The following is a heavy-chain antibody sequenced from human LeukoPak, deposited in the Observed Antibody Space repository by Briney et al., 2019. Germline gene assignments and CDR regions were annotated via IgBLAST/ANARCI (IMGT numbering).Heavy chain of an antibody. V-gene: IGHV3-7*03. J-gene: IGHJ3*02. Sequence: GGSLRLSCAVSGFTFSSSYMNWVRQAPGKGLEWVANIKQDGSEKYYVDSVKGRFTISRDNSKNTLYLQMNSLRVEDTAVYYCARGGGEDTFDIWGQGTMVTVSS. D-gene: IGHD2-15*01. CDR3: ARGGGEDTFDI. CDR1: GFTFSSSY. CDR2: IKQDGSEK.